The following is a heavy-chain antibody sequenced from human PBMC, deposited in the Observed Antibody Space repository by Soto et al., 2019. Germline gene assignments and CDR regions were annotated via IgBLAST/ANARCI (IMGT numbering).Heavy chain of an antibody. V-gene: IGHV1-58*01. Sequence: QMQLVQSGPEVKKPGTSVKVSCKASGFTFSRSTLQWVRQARGQRLEWIGWIVVGSGNTNYAQKFQERVTITRDMSTRTAYMELSSLRSEDTAVYYCVLPDYGDYWYFDLWGRGTPVTVSS. CDR1: GFTFSRST. J-gene: IGHJ2*01. CDR2: IVVGSGNT. CDR3: VLPDYGDYWYFDL. D-gene: IGHD4-17*01.